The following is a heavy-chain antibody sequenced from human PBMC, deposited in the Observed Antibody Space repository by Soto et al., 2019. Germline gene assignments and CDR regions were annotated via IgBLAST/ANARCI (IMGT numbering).Heavy chain of an antibody. CDR3: AREGCSGGSCDYYFDY. CDR2: IYSGGST. D-gene: IGHD2-15*01. Sequence: EVQLVESGGGLVQPGGSLRLSCAASGFTVSSNYMSWVRQAPGKGLEWVSVIYSGGSTYYADSVKGGFTISRDNSKNTLYLQMNSLRAEDTAVYYCAREGCSGGSCDYYFDYWGQGTLVTVSS. CDR1: GFTVSSNY. J-gene: IGHJ4*02. V-gene: IGHV3-66*01.